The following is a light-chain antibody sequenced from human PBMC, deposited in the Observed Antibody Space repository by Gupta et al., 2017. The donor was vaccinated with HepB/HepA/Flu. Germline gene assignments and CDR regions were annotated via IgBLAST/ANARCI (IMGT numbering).Light chain of an antibody. J-gene: IGKJ4*01. CDR2: AAS. Sequence: IHSTQSPSFLSASVGDRVTITCRASQGINRFLAWYQQKPGNAPKLLIYAASVLQSGVPSRFSGSGSGTEFTLTISSLQPEDFATYYCQQLNTSPLTFGGGTKVEIK. V-gene: IGKV1-9*01. CDR3: QQLNTSPLT. CDR1: QGINRF.